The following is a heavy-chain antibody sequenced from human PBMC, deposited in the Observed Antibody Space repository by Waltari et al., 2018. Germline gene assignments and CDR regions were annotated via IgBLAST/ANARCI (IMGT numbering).Heavy chain of an antibody. CDR2: IYYSGST. Sequence: QLQLQESGPGLVKPSETLSLTCTVSGGSISSSSYYWGWIRQPPGKGLAWIGSIYYSGSTYYNPSLKSRVTISVDTSKNQFSLKLSSVTAADTAVYYCATDLPTVTTAYYYGMDVWGQGTTVTVSS. V-gene: IGHV4-39*07. CDR1: GGSISSSSYY. J-gene: IGHJ6*02. CDR3: ATDLPTVTTAYYYGMDV. D-gene: IGHD4-4*01.